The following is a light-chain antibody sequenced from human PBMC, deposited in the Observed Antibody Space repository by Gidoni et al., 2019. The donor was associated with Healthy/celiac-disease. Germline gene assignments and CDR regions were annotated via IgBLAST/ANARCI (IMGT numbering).Light chain of an antibody. CDR1: QSISNY. CDR2: AAS. CDR3: QQSYRTPRT. J-gene: IGKJ1*01. V-gene: IGKV1-39*01. Sequence: DIQMTHSPSSLSASVGDRVTITCRASQSISNYLNWYQQKPGKAPELLIYAASSLQTGVPSRVSGSGSGTDFTLTINSLQPEDFATYYCQQSYRTPRTFGQGTKVEIK.